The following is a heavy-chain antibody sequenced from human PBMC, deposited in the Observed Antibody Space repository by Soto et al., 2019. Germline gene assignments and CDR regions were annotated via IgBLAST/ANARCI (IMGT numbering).Heavy chain of an antibody. V-gene: IGHV3-15*01. J-gene: IGHJ6*03. CDR2: IKSKTDGGTT. D-gene: IGHD6-13*01. CDR3: TTDAPIAAAGTLYYYYMDV. Sequence: GGSLRLSCAASGFTFSNAWMSWVRQAPGKGLEWVGRIKSKTDGGTTDYAAPVKGRFTISRDDSKNTLYLQMNSLKTEETAVYYCTTDAPIAAAGTLYYYYMDVWGKGTTVTVSS. CDR1: GFTFSNAW.